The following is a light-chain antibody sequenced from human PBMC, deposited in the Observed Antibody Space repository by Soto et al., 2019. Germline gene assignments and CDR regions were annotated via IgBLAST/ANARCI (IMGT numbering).Light chain of an antibody. CDR2: DAS. CDR1: QTVRSC. J-gene: IGKJ1*01. V-gene: IGKV1-5*01. CDR3: QQYHNYPRT. Sequence: EIEMTQSPSTLSGSVGDRVTLSCRASQTVRSCLAWYQQKPGQAPRLLIYDASTLASGLPSRFSGSGSGTEFTLAISSLQPEDSATYYCQQYHNYPRTFGQGTKVDI.